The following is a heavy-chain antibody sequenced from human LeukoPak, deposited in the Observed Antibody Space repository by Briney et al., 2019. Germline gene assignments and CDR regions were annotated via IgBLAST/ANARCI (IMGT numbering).Heavy chain of an antibody. V-gene: IGHV3-23*01. CDR1: GFTFSTYA. CDR2: IGGGGRDT. Sequence: GGSLRLSCAASGFTFSTYAMSWVRQAPGKGLEWLSTIGGGGRDTFYADSVKGRFTVSRDNSKNTLYLQMSSLRAEDTAVYFYAKNRGANYYNYYMDVWGKGTTVTVSS. D-gene: IGHD4/OR15-4a*01. J-gene: IGHJ6*03. CDR3: AKNRGANYYNYYMDV.